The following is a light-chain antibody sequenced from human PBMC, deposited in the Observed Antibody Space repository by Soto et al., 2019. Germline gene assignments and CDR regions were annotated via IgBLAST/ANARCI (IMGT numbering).Light chain of an antibody. J-gene: IGLJ2*01. CDR3: SSYTSSVTLV. CDR2: EVS. V-gene: IGLV2-14*01. CDR1: SSDVGGYNF. Sequence: QSALTQPASVSGSPGQSITISCTGTSSDVGGYNFVSWYQQHPGKAPKLMIYEVSNRPSGVSYSFSGSKSGNTASLTISGLQAEDEADYYCSSYTSSVTLVFGGGTKLTVL.